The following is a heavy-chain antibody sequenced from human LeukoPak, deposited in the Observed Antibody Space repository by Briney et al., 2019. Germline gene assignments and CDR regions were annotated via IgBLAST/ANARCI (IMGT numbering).Heavy chain of an antibody. CDR1: GASISGSGYY. V-gene: IGHV4-39*07. CDR3: ARDEWEPGFDY. CDR2: IYHSGST. J-gene: IGHJ4*02. D-gene: IGHD1-26*01. Sequence: SETLSLTCAVSGASISGSGYYLGWIRQPPGKGLEWIGSIYHSGSTYYNPSLKSRVTISVDTSKNQFSLKLSSVTAADTAVYYCARDEWEPGFDYWGQGTLVTVSS.